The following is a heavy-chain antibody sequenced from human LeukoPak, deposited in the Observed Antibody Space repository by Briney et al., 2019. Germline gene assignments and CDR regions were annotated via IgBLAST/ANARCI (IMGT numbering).Heavy chain of an antibody. V-gene: IGHV4-34*01. D-gene: IGHD3-10*01. J-gene: IGHJ5*02. CDR1: GGSFSGYY. CDR3: ATLTPRYYYGSGSPFDP. Sequence: SETLSLTCAVYGGSFSGYYWSWIRQPPGKGLEWIGEINHSGSTNYNPSLKSRVTISVDTSKNQFSLKLSSVTAADTAVYYCATLTPRYYYGSGSPFDPWGQGTLVTVSS. CDR2: INHSGST.